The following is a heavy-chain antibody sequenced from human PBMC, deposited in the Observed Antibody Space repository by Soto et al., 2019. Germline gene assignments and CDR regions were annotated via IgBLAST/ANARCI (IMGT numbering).Heavy chain of an antibody. CDR3: AREFSTGVFDI. J-gene: IGHJ3*02. CDR2: ISTNGDTA. CDR1: GFTFSNYG. D-gene: IGHD4-17*01. Sequence: GGSLRLSCAASGFTFSNYGMNWVSQAPGKGLEWVSGISTNGDTANYADSVKGRFTISRDNAENSLYLQMNSLRAEDTAVYHCAREFSTGVFDIWGQGTLVTVSS. V-gene: IGHV3-23*01.